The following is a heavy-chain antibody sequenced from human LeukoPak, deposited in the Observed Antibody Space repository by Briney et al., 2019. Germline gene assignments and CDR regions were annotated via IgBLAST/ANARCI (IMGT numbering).Heavy chain of an antibody. D-gene: IGHD6-13*01. V-gene: IGHV3-7*03. Sequence: GGSLRLSCAASGLTFNSYAMSWVRQAPGEGLEWVAKINQDGTEKAYVDSVRGRFTISGDNAKNSLFLQMNSLRAEDTAVYYCARGPLIAAAGTWWGQGTLVTVSS. CDR1: GLTFNSYA. J-gene: IGHJ4*02. CDR2: INQDGTEK. CDR3: ARGPLIAAAGTW.